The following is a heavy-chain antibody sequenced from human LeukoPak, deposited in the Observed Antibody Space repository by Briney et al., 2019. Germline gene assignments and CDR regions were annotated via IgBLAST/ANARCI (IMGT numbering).Heavy chain of an antibody. CDR2: INSDGSST. CDR1: GFTFSRYW. Sequence: PGGSLRLSCAASGFTFSRYWMHWVRQVPGKGLVWVSHINSDGSSTTYADSVKGRFAISRDNAKNTLYLQMNSLRAEDTAVYYCAVKYRSSTSCYVNWGQGILVTVSS. D-gene: IGHD2-2*01. V-gene: IGHV3-74*01. CDR3: AVKYRSSTSCYVN. J-gene: IGHJ4*02.